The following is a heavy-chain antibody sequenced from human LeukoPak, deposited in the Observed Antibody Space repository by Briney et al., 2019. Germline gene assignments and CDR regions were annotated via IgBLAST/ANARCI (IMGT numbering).Heavy chain of an antibody. Sequence: SETLSFTCAVYGGSFSGYYWSWIRQPPGKGLEWIGEINHSGSTNYNPSLKSRVTISVDTSKNQFSLKLSSVTAADTAVYYCARGPMTTVPFDYWGQGTLVTVSS. J-gene: IGHJ4*02. D-gene: IGHD4-11*01. CDR3: ARGPMTTVPFDY. V-gene: IGHV4-34*01. CDR1: GGSFSGYY. CDR2: INHSGST.